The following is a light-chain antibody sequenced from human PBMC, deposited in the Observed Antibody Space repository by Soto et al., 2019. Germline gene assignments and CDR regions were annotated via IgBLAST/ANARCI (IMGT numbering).Light chain of an antibody. CDR1: QVISSY. CDR2: AAS. V-gene: IGKV1-8*01. Sequence: AIRMTQSPSSLSSSTGARVTITCRASQVISSYLSWYQQKPGTAPKLLIYAASTLQSGVPSMFSSSGSGTDFTLTISCLQSEDFASYYCQQYYSYPRTFGRGTKVDIK. J-gene: IGKJ3*01. CDR3: QQYYSYPRT.